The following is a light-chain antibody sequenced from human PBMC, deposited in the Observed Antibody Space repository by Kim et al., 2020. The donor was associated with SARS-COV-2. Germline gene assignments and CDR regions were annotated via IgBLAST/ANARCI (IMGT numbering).Light chain of an antibody. Sequence: FPRDRSTLACRASQSASSDYGAWYQQQPGQAPRLLICGASSRATGIPDRFSGRGSGTDFTLTITRLEPEDFAVYYCQQYSSSPATFGQGTKVEVK. CDR3: QQYSSSPAT. J-gene: IGKJ1*01. CDR1: QSASSDY. V-gene: IGKV3-20*01. CDR2: GAS.